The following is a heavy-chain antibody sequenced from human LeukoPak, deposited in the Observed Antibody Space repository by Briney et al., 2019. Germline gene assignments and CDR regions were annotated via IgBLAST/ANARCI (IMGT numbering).Heavy chain of an antibody. CDR2: LSGRSNSI. CDR3: ARDFRYHDSSGYYSFDY. D-gene: IGHD3-22*01. Sequence: PGGSLRLSCATSGFSFYNAWMNWVRQAPGKGLEWVSYLSGRSNSIYYAESVKGRFTISRDNAKNSLYLQMNSLRDEDTAVYYCARDFRYHDSSGYYSFDYWGQGTLVTVSS. CDR1: GFSFYNAW. V-gene: IGHV3-48*02. J-gene: IGHJ4*02.